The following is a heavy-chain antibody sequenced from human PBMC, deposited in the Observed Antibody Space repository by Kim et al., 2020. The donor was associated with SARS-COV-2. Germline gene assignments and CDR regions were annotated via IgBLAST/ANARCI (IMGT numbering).Heavy chain of an antibody. D-gene: IGHD2-2*01. CDR3: AKDNCSSTSCYPMD. Sequence: GGSLRLSCAASGFTFSSYAMSWVRQAPGKGLEWVSAISGSGGSTYYADSVKGRFTISRDNSKNTLYLQMNSLRAEDTAVYYCAKDNCSSTSCYPMDWGQGTLVTGSS. V-gene: IGHV3-23*01. CDR2: ISGSGGST. J-gene: IGHJ4*02. CDR1: GFTFSSYA.